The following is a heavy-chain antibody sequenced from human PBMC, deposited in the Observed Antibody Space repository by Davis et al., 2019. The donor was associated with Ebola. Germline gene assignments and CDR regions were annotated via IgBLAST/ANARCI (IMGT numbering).Heavy chain of an antibody. CDR3: AKDGDIAVATDY. Sequence: GESLKISCAASGFTFSSYWMHWVRQAPGKGLVWVSRINSDGSSTSYADSVKGRFTISRDNAKNTLYLQMNSLRAEDTAVYYCAKDGDIAVATDYWGQGTLVTVSS. D-gene: IGHD6-19*01. V-gene: IGHV3-74*01. CDR1: GFTFSSYW. CDR2: INSDGSST. J-gene: IGHJ4*02.